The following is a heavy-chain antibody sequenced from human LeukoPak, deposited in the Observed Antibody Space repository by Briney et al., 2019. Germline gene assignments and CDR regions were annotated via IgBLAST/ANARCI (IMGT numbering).Heavy chain of an antibody. CDR2: INYSGST. J-gene: IGHJ5*02. Sequence: SETLSLTCTVSGGSISSGGYYWSWIRQHPGKGLEWIGYINYSGSTYYNPSLKSRVTISVDTSKNQFSLKLSSVTAADTAVYYCARASGQTGNWFDPWGQGTLVTVSS. V-gene: IGHV4-31*03. CDR1: GGSISSGGYY. CDR3: ARASGQTGNWFDP.